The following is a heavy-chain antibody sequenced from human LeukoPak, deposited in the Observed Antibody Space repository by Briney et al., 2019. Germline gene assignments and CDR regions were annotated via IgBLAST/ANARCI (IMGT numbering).Heavy chain of an antibody. Sequence: GGSLRLSCAASGFTFSSYSMNWVRQAPGKGLEWVSTISGSGAATYYADSVKGRFTISRDNSKNTLYLQLNSLRVEDTAQYYCAKGDDYGESWGQGTLVTVSS. CDR3: AKGDDYGES. CDR2: ISGSGAAT. CDR1: GFTFSSYS. J-gene: IGHJ4*02. V-gene: IGHV3-23*01.